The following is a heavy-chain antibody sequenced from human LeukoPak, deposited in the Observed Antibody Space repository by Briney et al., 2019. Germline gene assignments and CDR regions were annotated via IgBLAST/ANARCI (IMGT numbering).Heavy chain of an antibody. V-gene: IGHV3-23*01. Sequence: GGSLRLSCAASGFIFSNYAMSWVRQAPGKGLEWVSAIIGSGDHTYYADSVRGRFTISRDNSRNTLYLQMNSLRAEDTAMYHCALEGDGHNAPDYWGQGTLVTVSS. CDR3: ALEGDGHNAPDY. CDR2: IIGSGDHT. CDR1: GFIFSNYA. J-gene: IGHJ4*02. D-gene: IGHD5-24*01.